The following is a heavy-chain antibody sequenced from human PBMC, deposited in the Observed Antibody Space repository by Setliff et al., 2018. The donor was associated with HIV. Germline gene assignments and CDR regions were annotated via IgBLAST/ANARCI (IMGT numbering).Heavy chain of an antibody. Sequence: SETLSLTCAVSGGSISSRSHYWAWIRQPPGKGLEWIGSVYYSGSTCYNPSLKSRVTISIDTSKNQFALKLSSVTAADTAVYYCARDYYDKSGFPHYYFDYWGQGALVTVSS. CDR1: GGSISSRSHY. CDR3: ARDYYDKSGFPHYYFDY. CDR2: VYYSGST. J-gene: IGHJ4*02. V-gene: IGHV4-39*02. D-gene: IGHD3-22*01.